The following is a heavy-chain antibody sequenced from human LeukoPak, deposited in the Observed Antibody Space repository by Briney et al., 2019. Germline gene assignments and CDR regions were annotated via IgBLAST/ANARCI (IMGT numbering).Heavy chain of an antibody. Sequence: PSETLSLTCIVSGGSISNTNFYWAWIRQPPGKGLEWIDNIYYAGITSYNPSLKNRITISVHTSMSQFSLMLTSVPPGDLFFYYCARQVHGPYNYYGMDVWGQGTTVTVSS. V-gene: IGHV4-39*01. CDR1: GGSISNTNFY. CDR3: ARQVHGPYNYYGMDV. CDR2: IYYAGIT. D-gene: IGHD5-24*01. J-gene: IGHJ6*02.